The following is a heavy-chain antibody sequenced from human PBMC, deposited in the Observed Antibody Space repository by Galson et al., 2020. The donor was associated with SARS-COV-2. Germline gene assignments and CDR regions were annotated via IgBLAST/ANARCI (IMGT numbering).Heavy chain of an antibody. CDR1: GGSISSGSYY. CDR2: IYTSGST. V-gene: IGHV4-61*02. J-gene: IGHJ3*02. Sequence: SETLSLTCTVSGGSISSGSYYWSWIRQPAGKGLEWIGRIYTSGSTNYNPSLKSRVTISVDTSKNQFSLKLSSVTAADTAVYYCARDLVEWELRGAFDIWGQGTMVTVSS. D-gene: IGHD1-26*01. CDR3: ARDLVEWELRGAFDI.